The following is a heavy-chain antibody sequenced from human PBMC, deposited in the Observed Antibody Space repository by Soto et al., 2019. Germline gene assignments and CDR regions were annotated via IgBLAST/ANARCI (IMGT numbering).Heavy chain of an antibody. D-gene: IGHD3-3*01. J-gene: IGHJ4*02. CDR1: GYSIRSGYY. Sequence: SXTRSLTCSVSGYSIRSGYYWGWIRQPPGKGLELIGSIYHSGSTYYNPSLKRRVTISVDTSKNQFSLKLSSVTAADTAVYYCAGFLEWLSYVDYWGQGTLVTVSS. V-gene: IGHV4-38-2*01. CDR2: IYHSGST. CDR3: AGFLEWLSYVDY.